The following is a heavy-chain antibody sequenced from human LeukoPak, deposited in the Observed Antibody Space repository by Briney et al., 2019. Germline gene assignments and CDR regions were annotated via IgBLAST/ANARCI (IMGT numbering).Heavy chain of an antibody. CDR1: GFTFSSYG. D-gene: IGHD5-18*01. CDR3: ARVKYSYGRVQDY. V-gene: IGHV3-48*04. CDR2: ISSSGSTI. Sequence: PGGSLRLSCAASGFTFSSYGMHWVRQAPGKGLEWVSYISSSGSTIYYADSVKGRFTISRDNAKNLLYLQMNSLRAEDTAVYYCARVKYSYGRVQDYWGQGTLVTVSS. J-gene: IGHJ4*02.